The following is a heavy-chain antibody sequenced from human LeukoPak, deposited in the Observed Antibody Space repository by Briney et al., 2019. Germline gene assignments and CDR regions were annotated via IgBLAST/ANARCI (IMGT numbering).Heavy chain of an antibody. CDR1: GFTFSSNT. V-gene: IGHV3-23*01. D-gene: IGHD6-13*01. CDR3: TKRTPEYSSSWCLDY. CDR2: IDGSGVTT. Sequence: GGSLRLSCAASGFTFSSNTMSWVRQAPGRGLAWVSAIDGSGVTTFYADSVKGRFTISRDNSKNTLFLQMNRLRAEDTAIYYCTKRTPEYSSSWCLDYWGQGTLVTVSS. J-gene: IGHJ4*02.